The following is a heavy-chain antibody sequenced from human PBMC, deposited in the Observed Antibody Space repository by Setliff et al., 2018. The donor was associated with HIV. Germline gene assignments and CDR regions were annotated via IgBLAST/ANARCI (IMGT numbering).Heavy chain of an antibody. J-gene: IGHJ4*02. V-gene: IGHV3-43D*04. CDR3: VRGARGYSYG. CDR2: IQGDGSRT. D-gene: IGHD5-18*01. CDR1: GFTSRRFS. Sequence: PGGSLRLSCAASGFTSRRFSMHWVRQAPGKALEWVSLIQGDGSRTYYADSVKGRFTISRDYAKNSLHLQMNSLRAEDTAVYYCVRGARGYSYGWGQGTLVTVSS.